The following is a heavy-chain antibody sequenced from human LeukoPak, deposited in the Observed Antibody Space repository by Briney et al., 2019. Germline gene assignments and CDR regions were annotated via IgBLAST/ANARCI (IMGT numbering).Heavy chain of an antibody. V-gene: IGHV4-34*01. CDR1: GGSFSGYY. CDR2: INHSGST. CDR3: ARDFLPPPGYSSSWTEDWYFDL. D-gene: IGHD6-13*01. J-gene: IGHJ2*01. Sequence: PSETLSLTCAVYGGSFSGYYWSWIRQPPGKGLEWIGEINHSGSTNYNPPLKSRVTISVDTSKNQFSLKLSSVTAADTAVYYCARDFLPPPGYSSSWTEDWYFDLWGRGTLVTVSS.